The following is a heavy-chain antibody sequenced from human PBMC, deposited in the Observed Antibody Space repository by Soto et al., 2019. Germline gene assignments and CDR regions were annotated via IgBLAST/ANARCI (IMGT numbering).Heavy chain of an antibody. CDR1: GGSIISYY. V-gene: IGHV4-59*01. Sequence: SETLSLTCPVSGGSIISYYCIFSRHPPVKGLEWVGYVYNSGSTSYNPSLKGRVTISVDTSKNQFSLKLSSVTAADTAVYYCARLYSSSSGKNFDYWGQGTLVTVSS. J-gene: IGHJ4*02. D-gene: IGHD6-6*01. CDR2: VYNSGST. CDR3: ARLYSSSSGKNFDY.